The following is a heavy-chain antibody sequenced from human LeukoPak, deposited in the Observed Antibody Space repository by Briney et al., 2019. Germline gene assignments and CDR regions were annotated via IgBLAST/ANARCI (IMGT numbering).Heavy chain of an antibody. Sequence: SETLSLTCTVSGGSISSYCWSWIRQPAGKGLEWIGRIYTSGSTNYNPSLKSRVTMSVDTSKNQFSLKLSSVTAADTAVYYCARDGDDILTGYDYYYYYGMDVWGQGTTVTVSS. J-gene: IGHJ6*02. CDR2: IYTSGST. CDR3: ARDGDDILTGYDYYYYYGMDV. CDR1: GGSISSYC. D-gene: IGHD3-9*01. V-gene: IGHV4-4*07.